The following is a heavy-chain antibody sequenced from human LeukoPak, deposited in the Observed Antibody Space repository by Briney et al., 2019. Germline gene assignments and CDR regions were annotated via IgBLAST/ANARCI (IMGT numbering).Heavy chain of an antibody. CDR3: ARGKSKRLDV. CDR2: TYYRSKWYN. D-gene: IGHD5/OR15-5a*01. J-gene: IGHJ6*02. CDR1: GDSVSSSSGT. V-gene: IGHV6-1*01. Sequence: SQTLSLTCAISGDSVSSSSGTWNWIRQSPSRGLEWLGRTYYRSKWYNDYAVSVKSRITINPDTSKNHFSLQLNSVTPDDTAVYYCARGKSKRLDVWGQGTTVTVSS.